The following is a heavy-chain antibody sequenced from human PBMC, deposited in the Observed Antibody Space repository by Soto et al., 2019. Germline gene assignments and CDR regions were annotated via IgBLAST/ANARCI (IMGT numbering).Heavy chain of an antibody. D-gene: IGHD2-15*01. Sequence: GGSLRLSCAASGFTFSSYAMHWVRQAPGKGLEYVSAISSNGGSTYYANSVKSRFTISRDNSKNTLYLQMGSLRAEDMAVYYCARVGYCSGGSCYKSLYFDYWGQGTLVTVSS. CDR2: ISSNGGST. V-gene: IGHV3-64*01. J-gene: IGHJ4*02. CDR1: GFTFSSYA. CDR3: ARVGYCSGGSCYKSLYFDY.